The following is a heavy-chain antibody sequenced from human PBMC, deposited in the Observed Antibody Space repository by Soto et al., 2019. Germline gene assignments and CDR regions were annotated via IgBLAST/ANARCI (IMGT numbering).Heavy chain of an antibody. J-gene: IGHJ6*02. V-gene: IGHV1-69*12. Sequence: QVQLVQSGAEVKKPGSSVKVSCKVSGGTFSNYAIDWVRLAPGHGLEWMGGIGPIFGTTYYTQKFQGSATIIADDSTTTAYLEMSSLRSEDTAIYYCARVEAVAGLYNDYGLDDWGQGTAVTVSS. CDR3: ARVEAVAGLYNDYGLDD. CDR1: GGTFSNYA. CDR2: IGPIFGTT. D-gene: IGHD6-19*01.